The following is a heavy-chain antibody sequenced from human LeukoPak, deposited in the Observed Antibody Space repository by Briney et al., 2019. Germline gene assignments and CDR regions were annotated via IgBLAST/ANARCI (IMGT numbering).Heavy chain of an antibody. CDR3: ARADYYGSGNYRYYYYMDV. D-gene: IGHD3-10*01. CDR2: IIPIFGTA. V-gene: IGHV1-69*05. CDR1: GGTFSNYA. J-gene: IGHJ6*03. Sequence: SVKVSCKASGGTFSNYAISWVRQAPGQGLEWMGGIIPIFGTANYAQKFQGRVAITTDESTSTASMELSSLRSEDTAVYYCARADYYGSGNYRYYYYMDVWGKGTTVTVSS.